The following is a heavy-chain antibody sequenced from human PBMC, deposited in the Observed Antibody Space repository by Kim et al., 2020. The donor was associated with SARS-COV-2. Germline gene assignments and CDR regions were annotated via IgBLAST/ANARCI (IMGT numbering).Heavy chain of an antibody. Sequence: GSLRLSCAASGFTFSSYWMSWVRQAPGKGLEWVANIKQDGSEKYYVDSVKGRLTISRDNAKNSLYLQMNSLRAEDTAVYYCARDLRGTVTTWRTYYYYYGMDVWGQGTTVTVSS. CDR1: GFTFSSYW. D-gene: IGHD4-17*01. J-gene: IGHJ6*02. CDR2: IKQDGSEK. V-gene: IGHV3-7*01. CDR3: ARDLRGTVTTWRTYYYYYGMDV.